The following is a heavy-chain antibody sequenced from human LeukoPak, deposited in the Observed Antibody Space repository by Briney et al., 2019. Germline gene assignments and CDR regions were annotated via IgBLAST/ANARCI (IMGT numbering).Heavy chain of an antibody. D-gene: IGHD1-26*01. Sequence: PGGSLRLSCAASGFTFSNAWMSWVRQAPGKGLEWVGRIKSRTDGGTTDYAAPVKGRFTISRDDSKNTLYLQMNSLKTEDTAVYYCTTDPGMGLWDYWGQGTLVTVSS. CDR1: GFTFSNAW. J-gene: IGHJ4*02. V-gene: IGHV3-15*01. CDR3: TTDPGMGLWDY. CDR2: IKSRTDGGTT.